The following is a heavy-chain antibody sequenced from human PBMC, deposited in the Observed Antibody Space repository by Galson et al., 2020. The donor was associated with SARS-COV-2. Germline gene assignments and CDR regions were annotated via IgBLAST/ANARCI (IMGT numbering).Heavy chain of an antibody. V-gene: IGHV4-59*01. J-gene: IGHJ4*02. D-gene: IGHD5-12*01. CDR1: AGSISSYY. Sequence: SETLSLTCTVSAGSISSYYWSWIRQPPGKGLKWIGYIYYSGSTNYNPSLKSRVTISVDTSKNQFSLKLSSVTAADTAVYYCARGDVDIGLRYYFDYWGQGTLVTVSS. CDR2: IYYSGST. CDR3: ARGDVDIGLRYYFDY.